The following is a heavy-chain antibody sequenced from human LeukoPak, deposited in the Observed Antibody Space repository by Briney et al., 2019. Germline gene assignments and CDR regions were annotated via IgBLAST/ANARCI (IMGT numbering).Heavy chain of an antibody. Sequence: SETLSLTCTVSVGSISTYYWSWIRQPPGKGLEWIGYIYYSGSTNYNPSLKSRVTISIDTSKNQFSLKLSSVTAADTAVYYCARRGYSGYNHDYWGQGTLVTVSS. CDR1: VGSISTYY. D-gene: IGHD5-12*01. CDR3: ARRGYSGYNHDY. J-gene: IGHJ4*02. V-gene: IGHV4-59*01. CDR2: IYYSGST.